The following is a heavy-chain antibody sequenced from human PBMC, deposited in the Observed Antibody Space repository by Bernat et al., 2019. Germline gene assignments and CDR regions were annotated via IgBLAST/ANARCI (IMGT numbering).Heavy chain of an antibody. CDR3: ARGTPHYGGLTRLRIDY. V-gene: IGHV3-33*01. Sequence: QVQLVESGGGVVQPGRSLRLSCAASGFTFSSYGMHWVRQAPGKGLEWVAVIWYDGSNKYYADSVKGRFTISRDNSKNTLYLQMNSLRAEDTAVYYCARGTPHYGGLTRLRIDYWGQGTLVTVSS. D-gene: IGHD4-17*01. CDR2: IWYDGSNK. CDR1: GFTFSSYG. J-gene: IGHJ4*02.